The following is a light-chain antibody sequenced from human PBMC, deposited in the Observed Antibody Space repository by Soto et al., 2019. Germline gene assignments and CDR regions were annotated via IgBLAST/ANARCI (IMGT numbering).Light chain of an antibody. Sequence: QSVLTQPPSVSAAPGQTVTISCSGTSSTIGTNSVSWYQQFPPTAPKLLIYDNDQRASGIPDRFSGSKSGTSATLGITGLQTGDEADYYCGTWDSSLSSWVLAGGTKLTVL. CDR3: GTWDSSLSSWV. J-gene: IGLJ3*02. V-gene: IGLV1-51*01. CDR1: SSTIGTNS. CDR2: DND.